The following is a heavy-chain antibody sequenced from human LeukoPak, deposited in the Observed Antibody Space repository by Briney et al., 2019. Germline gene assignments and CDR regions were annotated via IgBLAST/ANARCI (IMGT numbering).Heavy chain of an antibody. Sequence: PGGSLRLSCAASGFTFSSYAMSWVRQAPGKGLEWVSAISGSGGSTYYADSVKGRFTISRDNSKNTLYLQMNSLRAEDTAVYYCAKDMYSSGWFYDAFDIWGQGTMVTVSS. D-gene: IGHD6-19*01. J-gene: IGHJ3*02. CDR2: ISGSGGST. CDR3: AKDMYSSGWFYDAFDI. CDR1: GFTFSSYA. V-gene: IGHV3-23*01.